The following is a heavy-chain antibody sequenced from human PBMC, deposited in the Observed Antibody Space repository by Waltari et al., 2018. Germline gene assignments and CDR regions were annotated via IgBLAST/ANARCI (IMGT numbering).Heavy chain of an antibody. D-gene: IGHD2-8*01. V-gene: IGHV5-51*01. CDR3: ARHGLRDCTNGVCSFEGMDV. J-gene: IGHJ6*02. CDR1: GYTFASYW. CDR2: TYPGDSDT. Sequence: EVQLVQSGAEVKKPGESLKISCQGTGYTFASYWIGWVRQMPGKGLEWMGITYPGDSDTSYRPSFQGQVTISADKSISTAYLQWSSLKASDTAMYHCARHGLRDCTNGVCSFEGMDVWGQGTTVTVSS.